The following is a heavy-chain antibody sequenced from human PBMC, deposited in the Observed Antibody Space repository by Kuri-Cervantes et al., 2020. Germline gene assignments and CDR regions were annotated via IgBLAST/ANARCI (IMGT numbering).Heavy chain of an antibody. Sequence: GESLKISCAASGFTFSSYWMSWVRQAPGKGLEWVANIKQDGSEKYYVDSVKGRFTISRDNAKNSLYLQMNSLRAEDTAVYYCAKSVGYCSGGSCYSYWGQGTLVTVSS. J-gene: IGHJ4*02. D-gene: IGHD2-15*01. CDR3: AKSVGYCSGGSCYSY. CDR1: GFTFSSYW. CDR2: IKQDGSEK. V-gene: IGHV3-7*05.